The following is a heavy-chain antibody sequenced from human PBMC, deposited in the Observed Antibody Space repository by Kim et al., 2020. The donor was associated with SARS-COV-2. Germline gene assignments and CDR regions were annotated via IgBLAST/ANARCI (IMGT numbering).Heavy chain of an antibody. D-gene: IGHD2-21*02. V-gene: IGHV3-48*03. CDR2: ISSSGSTI. J-gene: IGHJ4*02. CDR3: ARGEQTGAYCGGDCYSGDFDY. CDR1: GFTFSSYE. Sequence: GGSLRLSCAASGFTFSSYEMNWVRQAPGKGLEWVSYISSSGSTIYYADSVKGRFTISRDNAKNSLYLQMNSLRAEDTAVYYCARGEQTGAYCGGDCYSGDFDYWGQGTLVTVSS.